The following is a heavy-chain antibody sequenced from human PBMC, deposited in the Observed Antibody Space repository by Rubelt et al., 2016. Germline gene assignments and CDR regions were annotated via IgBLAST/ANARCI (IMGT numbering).Heavy chain of an antibody. D-gene: IGHD3-22*01. Sequence: QVQLQQWGAGLLKPSETLSLTCAVYGGSFSGYYWSWIRQPPGKGLEWIGEINHSGSTNYNPSLKSRVTISVDTSKNQFSLKLSAVTAADTAVYYWASTAWLSRFDYWGQGTLVTVSS. CDR1: GGSFSGYY. J-gene: IGHJ4*02. V-gene: IGHV4-34*01. CDR3: ASTAWLSRFDY. CDR2: INHSGST.